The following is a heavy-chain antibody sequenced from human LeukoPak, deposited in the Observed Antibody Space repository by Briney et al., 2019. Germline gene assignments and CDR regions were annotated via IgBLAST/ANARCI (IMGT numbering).Heavy chain of an antibody. V-gene: IGHV4-59*01. CDR2: VYHSGST. J-gene: IGHJ3*02. CDR1: GDSISNYY. D-gene: IGHD3-22*01. CDR3: ARRVLYYDSSGSVGDAFDI. Sequence: SETLSLTCTVSGDSISNYYWSWIRQPPGKGLEWIGYVYHSGSTNYNPSLKSRVTISLDTSKSQFSLRLTSVTAADTAVYYCARRVLYYDSSGSVGDAFDIWGQGTMVTVSS.